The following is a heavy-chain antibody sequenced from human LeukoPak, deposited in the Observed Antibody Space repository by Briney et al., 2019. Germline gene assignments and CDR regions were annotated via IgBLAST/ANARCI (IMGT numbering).Heavy chain of an antibody. CDR2: IYYSGGT. CDR3: ARGLTSGYYYDY. D-gene: IGHD3-22*01. V-gene: IGHV4-59*01. CDR1: GGSIRSYY. J-gene: IGHJ4*02. Sequence: SGTLSLTCSVSGGSIRSYYWSWIRHPPGKGLEWIGNIYYSGGTNYNPYLKSRVTISVDTSKNQFSLKVSSVTAADTAVYYCARGLTSGYYYDYWGQGTLVTVSS.